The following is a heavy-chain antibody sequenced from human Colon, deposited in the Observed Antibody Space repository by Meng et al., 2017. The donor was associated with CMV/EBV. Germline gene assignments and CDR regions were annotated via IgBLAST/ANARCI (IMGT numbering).Heavy chain of an antibody. CDR3: TRGYSGLAIYAFDI. J-gene: IGHJ3*02. CDR2: ITWDGSST. V-gene: IGHV3-43*01. Sequence: GESLKISCAASGFTFSSFEMNWVRQAPGKGLEWVSLITWDGSSTYYADSVKGRFTISRDNSNNSLYLQMNSLRTDDTAVYFCTRGYSGLAIYAFDIWGPGTMVTVSS. D-gene: IGHD3-22*01. CDR1: GFTFSSFE.